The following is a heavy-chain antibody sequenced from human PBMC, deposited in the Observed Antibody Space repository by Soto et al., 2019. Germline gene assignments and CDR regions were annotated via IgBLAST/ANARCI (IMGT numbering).Heavy chain of an antibody. D-gene: IGHD6-19*01. CDR3: ARVKSNRYSSGWYGLNFDY. CDR2: IYHSGST. CDR1: GGSISSGGYS. V-gene: IGHV4-30-2*05. J-gene: IGHJ4*02. Sequence: SETLSLTCAVSGGSISSGGYSWSWIRQPPGKGLEWIGYIYHSGSTSYNPSLKSRLSISVDTSKNQFSLKLPSATAADTAVYYCARVKSNRYSSGWYGLNFDYWGQGTLVTVPQ.